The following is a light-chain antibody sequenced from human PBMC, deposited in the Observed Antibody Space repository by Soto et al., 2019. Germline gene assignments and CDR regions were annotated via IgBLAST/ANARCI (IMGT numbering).Light chain of an antibody. CDR1: QSISSY. CDR2: AAS. J-gene: IGKJ1*01. V-gene: IGKV1-39*01. CDR3: QQSYSTPPT. Sequence: DIQMTQSPSSLSASVVDRVTITCRASQSISSYLNWYQQKPGKAPKLLIYAASSLQSGVPSRFSGSGSGTDFTLTISSLHPEHFATYYCQQSYSTPPTFGQGTKVEIK.